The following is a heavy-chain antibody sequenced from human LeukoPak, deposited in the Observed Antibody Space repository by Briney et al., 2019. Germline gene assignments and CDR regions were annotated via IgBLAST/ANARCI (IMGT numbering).Heavy chain of an antibody. V-gene: IGHV3-21*01. CDR3: ARSLSDSSGYKD. J-gene: IGHJ4*02. Sequence: PGGSLRLSCAASGFTFSSYSMNWVRQAPGKGLEWVSSISSSSSYIYYADSVKGRFTISRDNAKNSLYLQMNSLRAEDTAVYYCARSLSDSSGYKDWGQGTLVTVSS. D-gene: IGHD3-22*01. CDR2: ISSSSSYI. CDR1: GFTFSSYS.